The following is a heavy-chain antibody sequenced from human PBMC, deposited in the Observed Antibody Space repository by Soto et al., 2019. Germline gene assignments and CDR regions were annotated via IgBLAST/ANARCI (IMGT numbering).Heavy chain of an antibody. V-gene: IGHV1-46*01. CDR3: ARGGCSGGSCYSLSL. D-gene: IGHD2-15*01. CDR1: GYTFTSYY. J-gene: IGHJ4*02. CDR2: INPSGGST. Sequence: ASVKVSCKASGYTFTSYYMHWVRQAPGQGLEWMGIINPSGGSTSYAQKFQGRVTMTRDTSTSTVYMELSSLRSEDTAVYYCARGGCSGGSCYSLSLWRQGTLVTVSS.